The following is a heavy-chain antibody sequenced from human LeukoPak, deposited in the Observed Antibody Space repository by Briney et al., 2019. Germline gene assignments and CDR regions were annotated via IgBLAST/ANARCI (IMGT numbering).Heavy chain of an antibody. CDR1: GFTLSNYW. CDR3: ARRGYSSSSLDY. CDR2: INQDGSVK. D-gene: IGHD6-6*01. Sequence: GGSLRLSCAASGFTLSNYWMTWVRQTPGKGLEWVANINQDGSVKYYVDSVKGRFTISRDNAKNSLFLQMNSLRAEDTAVYHCARRGYSSSSLDYWGQGTLVTVSS. J-gene: IGHJ4*02. V-gene: IGHV3-7*01.